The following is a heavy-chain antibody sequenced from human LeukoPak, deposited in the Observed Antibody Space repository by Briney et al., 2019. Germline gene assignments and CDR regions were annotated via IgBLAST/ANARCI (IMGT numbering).Heavy chain of an antibody. J-gene: IGHJ4*02. V-gene: IGHV3-7*01. CDR3: ARDGVMNYYDSSGYPESHDY. CDR1: GFTFSTYW. CDR2: IKQDGSEK. Sequence: GGSLRLSCAASGFTFSTYWMSWVRQAPGKGLEWVANIKQDGSEKYYVDSVKGRFTISRDNAKNSLYLQMNSLRAEDTAVYYCARDGVMNYYDSSGYPESHDYWGQGTLVTVSS. D-gene: IGHD3-22*01.